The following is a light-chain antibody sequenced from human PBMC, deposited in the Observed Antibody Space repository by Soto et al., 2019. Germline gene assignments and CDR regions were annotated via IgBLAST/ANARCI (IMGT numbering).Light chain of an antibody. CDR2: SDD. CDR3: SVWDDSLNGRV. Sequence: QSVLTQPPSVSEAPRQRVTISCSGSSSNIGKNAVSWYQQVPGQSPKLLVYSDDLKPSGVSDRFSASKSGTSASLAIAGLQSEDEADYYCSVWDDSLNGRVFGGGTKLTVL. CDR1: SSNIGKNA. J-gene: IGLJ3*02. V-gene: IGLV1-36*01.